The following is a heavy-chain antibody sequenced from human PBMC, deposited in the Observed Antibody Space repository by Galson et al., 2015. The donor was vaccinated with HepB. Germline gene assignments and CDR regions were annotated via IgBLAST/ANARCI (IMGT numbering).Heavy chain of an antibody. J-gene: IGHJ4*02. CDR1: GFTFSSYA. Sequence: LRLSCAASGFTFSSYAMHWVRQAPGKGLEWVAVISYDGSNKYYADSVKGRFTISRDNSKNTLYLQMNSLRAEDTAVYYCARDLGGDYDTYFDYWGQGTLVTVS. V-gene: IGHV3-30*04. D-gene: IGHD4-17*01. CDR3: ARDLGGDYDTYFDY. CDR2: ISYDGSNK.